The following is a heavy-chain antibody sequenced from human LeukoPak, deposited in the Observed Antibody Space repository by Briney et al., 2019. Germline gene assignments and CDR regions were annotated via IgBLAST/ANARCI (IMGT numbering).Heavy chain of an antibody. J-gene: IGHJ4*02. D-gene: IGHD3-22*01. CDR1: GYTFTGYY. Sequence: ASVTVSCKASGYTFTGYYMHWVRQAPGQGLEWMGWINPNSGGTNYAQKFQGRVTMTRDTSISTAYMELSRLRSVDTAVYYCARSGVGYFYDNSGYYPLDYWGQGTLVTVSS. CDR3: ARSGVGYFYDNSGYYPLDY. V-gene: IGHV1-2*02. CDR2: INPNSGGT.